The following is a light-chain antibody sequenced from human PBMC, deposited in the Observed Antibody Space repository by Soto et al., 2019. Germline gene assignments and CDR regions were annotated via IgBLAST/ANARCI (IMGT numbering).Light chain of an antibody. CDR2: AAS. V-gene: IGKV1-8*01. CDR3: QQYYSYPRT. CDR1: QGISSY. J-gene: IGKJ1*01. Sequence: AIRMTQSPSSLSASTVYRFTITCRASQGISSYLAWYQQKPGKAPKLLIYAASTLQSGVPSRFSGSGSGTDFTLTISCLQSEDFATYYCQQYYSYPRTFGQGTKVDIK.